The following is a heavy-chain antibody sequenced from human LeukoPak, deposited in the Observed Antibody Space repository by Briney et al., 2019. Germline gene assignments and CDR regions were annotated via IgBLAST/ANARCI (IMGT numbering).Heavy chain of an antibody. D-gene: IGHD4-17*01. J-gene: IGHJ3*02. V-gene: IGHV4-4*02. CDR3: ARLTTVTTPDAFDI. CDR2: IYHSGST. CDR1: GGSISSSNW. Sequence: PSETLSLTCAVSGGSISSSNWWSWVRQPPGKGLEWIGEIYHSGSTNYNPSLKSRVTISVDKSKNQFSLKLSSVTAADTAVYYCARLTTVTTPDAFDIWGQGTMVTVSS.